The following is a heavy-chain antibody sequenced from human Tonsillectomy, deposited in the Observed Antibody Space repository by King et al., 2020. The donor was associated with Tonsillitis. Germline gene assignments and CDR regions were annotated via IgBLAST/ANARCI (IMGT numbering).Heavy chain of an antibody. Sequence: QLQESGPGLVKPSETLSLTCTVSGGSISSSSYYWGWIRQPPGKGLEGIGSIYYSGSTYYNPSLKSRVTISVDTSKKQFSLKLSSVTAADTDVYYCARYPTYDFWSGSQKYFDYWGQGTLVTVSS. CDR1: GGSISSSSYY. D-gene: IGHD3-3*01. J-gene: IGHJ4*02. V-gene: IGHV4-39*07. CDR3: ARYPTYDFWSGSQKYFDY. CDR2: IYYSGST.